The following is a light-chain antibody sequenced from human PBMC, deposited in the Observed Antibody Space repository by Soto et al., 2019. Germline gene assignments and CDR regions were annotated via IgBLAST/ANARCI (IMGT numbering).Light chain of an antibody. V-gene: IGLV2-8*01. J-gene: IGLJ2*01. CDR3: SSYAGSNVV. CDR2: EVN. CDR1: SSDVGGYNY. Sequence: QSALTQPPSASGSPAQSVTISCTGTSSDVGGYNYVSWYQQHPGKAPKLMIYEVNKKPSGVPDRFSGSKSGNTASLTVSGLQAEDEADYYCSSYAGSNVVFGGGTKLTVL.